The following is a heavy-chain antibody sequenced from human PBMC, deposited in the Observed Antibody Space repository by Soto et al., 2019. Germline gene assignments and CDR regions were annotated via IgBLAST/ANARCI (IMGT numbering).Heavy chain of an antibody. J-gene: IGHJ4*02. D-gene: IGHD5-12*01. CDR1: GGTFSSYS. Sequence: SMKVSCKASGGTFSSYSISWVRQGPGPGLEWMGGIISIFGTANYAQKFQGRVTITAEESTSTAYMGLSSLRSEDTAVYQCARAYGEMATIHLDFDYWGQGTLVPVSS. CDR2: IISIFGTA. V-gene: IGHV1-69*13. CDR3: ARAYGEMATIHLDFDY.